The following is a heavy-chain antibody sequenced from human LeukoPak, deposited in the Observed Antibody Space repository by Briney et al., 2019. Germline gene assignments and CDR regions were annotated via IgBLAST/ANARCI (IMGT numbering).Heavy chain of an antibody. CDR1: GFTFSSYS. CDR2: ISSSSSYI. CDR3: ARDLNPGYSSGAFDY. D-gene: IGHD6-19*01. V-gene: IGHV3-21*01. J-gene: IGHJ4*02. Sequence: GGSLRLSCAASGFTFSSYSMSWVRQAPGKGPEWVSSISSSSSYIYYADSVKGRFTISRDNAKNSLYLQMNSLRAEDTAVYYCARDLNPGYSSGAFDYWGQGTLVTVSS.